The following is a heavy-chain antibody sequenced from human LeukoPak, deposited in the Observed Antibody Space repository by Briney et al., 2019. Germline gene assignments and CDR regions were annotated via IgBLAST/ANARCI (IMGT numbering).Heavy chain of an antibody. CDR2: ISSNGGST. CDR1: GFTLSSYA. CDR3: ARVKIGQQLVFDY. V-gene: IGHV3-64*01. J-gene: IGHJ4*02. D-gene: IGHD6-13*01. Sequence: GGSLRLSCAASGFTLSSYAMHWVRQAPGKGLEYVSAISSNGGSTYYANSVKGRFTISRDNSKNTLYLQMGSLRAEDMAVYYCARVKIGQQLVFDYWGQGTLVTVSS.